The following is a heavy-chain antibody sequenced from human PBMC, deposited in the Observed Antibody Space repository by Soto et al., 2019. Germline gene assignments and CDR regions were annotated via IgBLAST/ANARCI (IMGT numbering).Heavy chain of an antibody. V-gene: IGHV3-9*01. CDR3: ARDIYFITAAGGGIDD. Sequence: EVQLVESGGGLVQPGRSLRLSCAASGFTFDDHAMHWVRQSPGKGLEWVSGISWNSGTIAYADSVKGRFTISRDNAKDSPYMQMNTLRAKDTALYYWARDIYFITAAGGGIDDWGQGTLVTVSS. J-gene: IGHJ4*02. CDR2: ISWNSGTI. D-gene: IGHD3-22*01. CDR1: GFTFDDHA.